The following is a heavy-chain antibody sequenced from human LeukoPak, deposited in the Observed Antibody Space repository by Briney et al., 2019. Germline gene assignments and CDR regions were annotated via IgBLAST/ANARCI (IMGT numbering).Heavy chain of an antibody. Sequence: GGSLRLSCAASGFTFSSYWMSWVRQAPGKGLEWVANIKQDGSEKNYVDSVKGRFTISRDNAKNSLHLQMNSLRAEDTAVYYCAKSIFGIVIMIDKWGQGTLVTVSS. CDR3: AKSIFGIVIMIDK. D-gene: IGHD3-3*01. J-gene: IGHJ4*02. CDR1: GFTFSSYW. V-gene: IGHV3-7*01. CDR2: IKQDGSEK.